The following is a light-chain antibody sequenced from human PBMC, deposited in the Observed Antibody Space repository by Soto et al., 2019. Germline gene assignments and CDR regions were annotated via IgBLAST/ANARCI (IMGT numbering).Light chain of an antibody. CDR1: QDIRKN. Sequence: DIQMTQSPSSLSASAGDRVTITCQASQDIRKNLNWYQQKSGKAPNLLIYAASNLQAGVPSRFSGRGSGTEFALTVTSLQPEDVATYYCQQYEHLITFGQGTRLEIK. CDR2: AAS. V-gene: IGKV1-33*01. J-gene: IGKJ5*01. CDR3: QQYEHLIT.